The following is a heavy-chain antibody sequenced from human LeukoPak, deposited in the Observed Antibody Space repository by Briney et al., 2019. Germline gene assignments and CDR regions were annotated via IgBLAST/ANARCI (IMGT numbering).Heavy chain of an antibody. D-gene: IGHD3-3*01. CDR1: GFTFSSYS. V-gene: IGHV3-21*01. CDR2: ISSSSSYI. CDR3: ARGKTYYDFWSGYDASVTFDY. J-gene: IGHJ4*02. Sequence: GGSLRLSCAASGFTFSSYSMNWVRQAPGKGLEWVSSISSSSSYIYYADSVKGRFTISRDNAKNSLYLQMNSLRAEDTAVYYCARGKTYYDFWSGYDASVTFDYWGQGTLVTVSS.